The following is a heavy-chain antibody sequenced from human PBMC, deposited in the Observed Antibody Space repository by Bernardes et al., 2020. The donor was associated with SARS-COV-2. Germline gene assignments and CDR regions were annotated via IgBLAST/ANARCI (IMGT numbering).Heavy chain of an antibody. CDR2: ISGSGGST. V-gene: IGHV3-23*01. Sequence: GGSLRLSCAASGFTFSSYAMSWVRQAPGKGLEWVSAISGSGGSTYYADSVKGRFTISRDNAKTSLYLQMNSLRAEDTAVYYCARADKWELPLDYWGQGALVTVSS. CDR3: ARADKWELPLDY. D-gene: IGHD1-26*01. J-gene: IGHJ4*02. CDR1: GFTFSSYA.